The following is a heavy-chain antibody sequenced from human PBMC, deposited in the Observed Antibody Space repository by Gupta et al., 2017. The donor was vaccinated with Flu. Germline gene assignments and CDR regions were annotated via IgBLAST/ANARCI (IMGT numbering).Heavy chain of an antibody. CDR2: ISSSSSYI. CDR3: ARAWDVTVAGTFDY. D-gene: IGHD6-19*01. V-gene: IGHV3-21*01. CDR1: GFTFSTYG. Sequence: EVQQVASGGGLVKPGGSLRLSCAASGFTFSTYGMNWVRQAPGKGLECVSSISSSSSYIYYADSVKGRFTISRHNAKNFVYLQMNSLRAEDTAVYYCARAWDVTVAGTFDYWGQGTLVTVSS. J-gene: IGHJ4*02.